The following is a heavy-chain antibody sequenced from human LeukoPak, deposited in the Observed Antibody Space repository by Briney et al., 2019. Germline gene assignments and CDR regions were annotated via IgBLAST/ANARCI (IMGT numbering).Heavy chain of an antibody. V-gene: IGHV3-74*01. CDR2: INPDGTVT. Sequence: GGSLRLSCAASGFTFSKYWMLWVRQAPGKGLESVSRINPDGTVTTYADSVKGRFTVSRDNAHNTMFLQMNSVRDEDTAVYYCATKQWLAPPPDSWGQGTPVTVSS. J-gene: IGHJ4*02. CDR1: GFTFSKYW. CDR3: ATKQWLAPPPDS. D-gene: IGHD6-19*01.